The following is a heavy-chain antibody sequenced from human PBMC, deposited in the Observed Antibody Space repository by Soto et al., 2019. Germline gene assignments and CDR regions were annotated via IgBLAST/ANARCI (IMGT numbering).Heavy chain of an antibody. CDR1: GLTFGSRA. V-gene: IGHV3-23*01. CDR2: ITDTGGDA. J-gene: IGHJ4*02. D-gene: IGHD3-10*01. CDR3: ARGSTDSYPGSRIFDF. Sequence: LRLSCVASGLTFGSRAMSWVRQAPGEGLQWVSTITDTGGDAKYADSVRGRFVISRDNSKKTLYLQMTSLTAEDSAMYFCARGSTDSYPGSRIFDFWGRGTLVTVSS.